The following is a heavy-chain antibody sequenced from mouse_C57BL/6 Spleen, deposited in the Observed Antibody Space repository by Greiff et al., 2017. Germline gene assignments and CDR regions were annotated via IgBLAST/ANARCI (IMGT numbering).Heavy chain of an antibody. D-gene: IGHD2-1*01. CDR3: ARNLLSYAMDY. J-gene: IGHJ4*01. V-gene: IGHV5-17*01. CDR2: ISSGSSTI. Sequence: DVKLVESGGGLVKPGGSLKLSCAASGFTFSDYGMHWVRQAPEKGLEWVAYISSGSSTIYYADTVKGRFTISRDNAKNTLFLQMTSLRSEDTAMYYCARNLLSYAMDYWGQGTSVTVSS. CDR1: GFTFSDYG.